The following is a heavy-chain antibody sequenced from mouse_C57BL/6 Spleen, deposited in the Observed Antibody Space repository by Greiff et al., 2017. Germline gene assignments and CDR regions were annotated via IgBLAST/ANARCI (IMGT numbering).Heavy chain of an antibody. Sequence: EVNVVESGGDLVKPGGSLKLSCAASGFTFSSYGMSWVRQTPDKRLEWVATISSGGSYTYYPDSVKGRFTISRDNAKNTLYLQMSSLKSEDTAMYYCARKGVTTGDYYAMDYWGQGTSVTVSS. CDR3: ARKGVTTGDYYAMDY. J-gene: IGHJ4*01. CDR1: GFTFSSYG. D-gene: IGHD2-2*01. CDR2: ISSGGSYT. V-gene: IGHV5-6*01.